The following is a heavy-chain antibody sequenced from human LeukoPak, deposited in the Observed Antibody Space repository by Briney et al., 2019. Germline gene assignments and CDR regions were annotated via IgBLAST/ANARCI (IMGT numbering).Heavy chain of an antibody. CDR2: ISYDGSNK. V-gene: IGHV3-30*18. CDR3: AKDSGDDY. Sequence: PGRSLRLSCAASGFTFSSYGMHWVRQAPGKGLEWVAVISYDGSNKYYADSVKGRFTISRDNSKNTLYLQMNSLRAEDTAVYYCAKDSGDDYWGQGTLVTVSS. CDR1: GFTFSSYG. J-gene: IGHJ4*02.